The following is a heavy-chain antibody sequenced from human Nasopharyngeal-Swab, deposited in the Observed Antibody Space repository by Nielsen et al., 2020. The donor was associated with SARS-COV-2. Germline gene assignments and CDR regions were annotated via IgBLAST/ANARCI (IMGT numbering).Heavy chain of an antibody. Sequence: SETLSLTCTVSGGSISSSDYYWGWIRQPPGKRLEWIGSIYNTGSTYYNPSLKSRVTISVDRSKNQFSLKLSSVTAADTAVYYCARASGSSNWFDPWGQGTLVTVSS. V-gene: IGHV4-39*07. J-gene: IGHJ5*02. D-gene: IGHD3-10*01. CDR2: IYNTGST. CDR1: GGSISSSDYY. CDR3: ARASGSSNWFDP.